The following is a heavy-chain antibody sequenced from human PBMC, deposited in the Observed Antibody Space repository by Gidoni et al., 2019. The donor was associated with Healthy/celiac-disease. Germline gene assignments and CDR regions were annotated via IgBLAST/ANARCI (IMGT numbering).Heavy chain of an antibody. J-gene: IGHJ4*02. CDR3: ARDIRYSRAPFDY. Sequence: EVQLVESGGGLVQPGGSLSLSCAASGFPFSSYSMNWVRQAPGKGLEWVSYISSSSSTIDYADSVKGRFTISRDNAKNSLYLQMNSLRAEDTAVYYCARDIRYSRAPFDYWGQGTLVTVSS. CDR2: ISSSSSTI. V-gene: IGHV3-48*01. D-gene: IGHD6-13*01. CDR1: GFPFSSYS.